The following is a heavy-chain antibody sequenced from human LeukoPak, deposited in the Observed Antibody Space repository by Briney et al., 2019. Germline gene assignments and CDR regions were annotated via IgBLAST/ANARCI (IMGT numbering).Heavy chain of an antibody. CDR3: ARDRMRGSGSYNPSYFDY. Sequence: GGSLRLSCAASGFTFSSYAMHWVRQAPGKGLEWVAVISYDGSNKYYADSVKGRFTISRDNSKNTLYLQMNSLRAEDTAVYYCARDRMRGSGSYNPSYFDYWGQGTLVTVSS. CDR2: ISYDGSNK. J-gene: IGHJ4*02. D-gene: IGHD3-10*01. CDR1: GFTFSSYA. V-gene: IGHV3-30-3*01.